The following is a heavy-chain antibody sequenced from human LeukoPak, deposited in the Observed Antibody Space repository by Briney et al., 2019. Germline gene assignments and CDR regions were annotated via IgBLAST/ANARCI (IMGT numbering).Heavy chain of an antibody. CDR2: ISYDGSNK. V-gene: IGHV3-30*04. CDR3: ARDLDYDSSGFTYYYYYYGMDV. J-gene: IGHJ6*02. Sequence: GGSLRLSCAASGFTFSSYAMPWVRQAPGKGLEWVAVISYDGSNKYYADSVKGRFTISRDNSKTTLYLQMNSLRAEDTAVYYCARDLDYDSSGFTYYYYYYGMDVWGQGTTVTVSS. D-gene: IGHD3-22*01. CDR1: GFTFSSYA.